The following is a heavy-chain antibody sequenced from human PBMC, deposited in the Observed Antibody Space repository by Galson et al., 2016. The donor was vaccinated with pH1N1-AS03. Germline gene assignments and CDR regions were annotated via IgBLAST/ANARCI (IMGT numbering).Heavy chain of an antibody. D-gene: IGHD6-13*01. CDR3: ARATAVGPPYFDY. CDR2: IYSIGGT. J-gene: IGHJ4*02. Sequence: ETLSLTCTVSGGSVSSYYWNWIRQPPGKGLEWIGSIYSIGGTNYNPSLESRITISVETSKNQFSLKLRSVTAADTAVYYCARATAVGPPYFDYWGQGTVATVSS. CDR1: GGSVSSYY. V-gene: IGHV4-59*02.